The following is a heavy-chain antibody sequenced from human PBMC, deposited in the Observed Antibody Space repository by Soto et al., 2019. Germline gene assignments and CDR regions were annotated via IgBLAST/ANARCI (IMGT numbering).Heavy chain of an antibody. CDR1: GFTFNNAW. J-gene: IGHJ4*02. CDR2: IKSKIDGGTP. D-gene: IGHD5-18*01. Sequence: GGSLRLSGAASGFTFNNAWMSWVRQAPGKGLEWVGHIKSKIDGGTPDYAAPVNVRLHISRDDSKNTLYVQMNSLTTEDTAVYYCTTLHSYGLDYWGQGALVTVSS. V-gene: IGHV3-15*01. CDR3: TTLHSYGLDY.